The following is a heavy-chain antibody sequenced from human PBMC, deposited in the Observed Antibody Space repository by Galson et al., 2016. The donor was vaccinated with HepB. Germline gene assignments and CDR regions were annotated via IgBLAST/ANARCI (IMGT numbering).Heavy chain of an antibody. CDR1: GFTFSDYY. J-gene: IGHJ3*02. V-gene: IGHV3-11*06. CDR3: ARGSLYYDSTPDAFDI. D-gene: IGHD3-22*01. CDR2: ISSTSVYT. Sequence: SLRLSCAASGFTFSDYYVSWIRQAPGKGLEWVSYISSTSVYTNYADSVKGRFIISRDNAKKSLYLQMSSLRAGDTAVYYCARGSLYYDSTPDAFDIWGQGTMVTVSS.